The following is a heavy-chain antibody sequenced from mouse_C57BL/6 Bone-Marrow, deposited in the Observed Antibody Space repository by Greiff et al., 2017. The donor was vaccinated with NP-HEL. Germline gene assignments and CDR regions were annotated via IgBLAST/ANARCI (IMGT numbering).Heavy chain of an antibody. Sequence: EVKLVESGGGLVQPKGSLKLSCAASGFTFNTYAMHWVRQAPGKGLEWVARIRSKSSNYATYYADSVKDRFTISKDDSKSMLSLLINNLKTEDTAMYYCVRDGAQHIVPGVDYWGQGTSVTVSS. J-gene: IGHJ4*01. V-gene: IGHV10-3*01. CDR3: VRDGAQHIVPGVDY. CDR2: IRSKSSNYAT. CDR1: GFTFNTYA.